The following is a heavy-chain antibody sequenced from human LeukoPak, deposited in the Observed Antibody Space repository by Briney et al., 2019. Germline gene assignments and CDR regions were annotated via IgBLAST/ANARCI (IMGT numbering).Heavy chain of an antibody. J-gene: IGHJ4*02. V-gene: IGHV4-34*01. D-gene: IGHD3-22*01. Sequence: SETLSLTCAVYGGSFSGYYWSWIRQPPGKGLEWIGEINHSGSTNYNPSLKSRVTISVDTSENQFSLKLSSVTAADTAVYYCARIDYYDSSEHYWGQGTLVTVSS. CDR2: INHSGST. CDR1: GGSFSGYY. CDR3: ARIDYYDSSEHY.